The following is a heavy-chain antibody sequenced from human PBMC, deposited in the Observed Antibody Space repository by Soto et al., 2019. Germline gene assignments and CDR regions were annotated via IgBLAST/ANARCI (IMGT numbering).Heavy chain of an antibody. V-gene: IGHV4-59*01. CDR1: GGSISSYY. Sequence: PXXTLSLPCTVSGGSISSYYWRWIPQPPGKGLEWIGYIYYSGSTNYNPSLKSRVTISVDTSKNQFSLKLSSVTAAGTAVYYCARLLFGAANWFDPWGQGTLVTVSS. CDR2: IYYSGST. D-gene: IGHD3-10*01. CDR3: ARLLFGAANWFDP. J-gene: IGHJ5*02.